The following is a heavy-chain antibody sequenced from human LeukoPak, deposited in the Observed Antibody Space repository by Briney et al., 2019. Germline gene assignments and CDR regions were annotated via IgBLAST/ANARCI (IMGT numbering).Heavy chain of an antibody. D-gene: IGHD2-2*01. CDR1: GYTFTTYA. Sequence: ASVKVSCKASGYTFTTYAMHWVRQAPGQRLEWMGWINAGNGNTKYSQKFQGRVTITRDTSASTAYMELSSLRSEDTAVYYCATLLDIVVVPAARYAFDIWGQGTMVTVSS. J-gene: IGHJ3*02. V-gene: IGHV1-3*01. CDR2: INAGNGNT. CDR3: ATLLDIVVVPAARYAFDI.